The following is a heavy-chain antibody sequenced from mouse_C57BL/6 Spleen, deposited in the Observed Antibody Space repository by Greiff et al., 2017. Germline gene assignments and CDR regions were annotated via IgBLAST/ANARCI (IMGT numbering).Heavy chain of an antibody. D-gene: IGHD1-1*01. CDR2: ILPGSGST. J-gene: IGHJ4*01. V-gene: IGHV1-9*01. CDR3: ARKGYGKGYAMDY. Sequence: QVQLQQSGAELMKPGASVKLSCTATGYTFTGYWLEWVKQRPGHGLEWIGEILPGSGSTNYNEEFKGKATFTADTSSNPAYMQLSSLPTEDSAIYYCARKGYGKGYAMDYWGQGTSVTVSS. CDR1: GYTFTGYW.